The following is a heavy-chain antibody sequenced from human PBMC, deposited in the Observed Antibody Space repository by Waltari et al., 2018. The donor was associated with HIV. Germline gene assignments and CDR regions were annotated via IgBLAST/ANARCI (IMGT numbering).Heavy chain of an antibody. V-gene: IGHV1-2*02. D-gene: IGHD6-13*01. CDR2: INPNSGGT. CDR3: ARAHSIAAAGTNWFDP. Sequence: QVQLVQSGAEVKKPGASVKVSCKASGYTFTGYYMHWVRQAPGQGLEWSGWINPNSGGTNYAQRFQGRVTMTRDTSISTAYMELSRLRSDDTAVYYCARAHSIAAAGTNWFDPWGQGTLVTVSS. J-gene: IGHJ5*02. CDR1: GYTFTGYY.